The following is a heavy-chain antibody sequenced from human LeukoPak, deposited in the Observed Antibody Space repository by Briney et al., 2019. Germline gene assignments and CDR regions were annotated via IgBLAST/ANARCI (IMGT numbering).Heavy chain of an antibody. CDR1: GGSISSFY. CDR3: ARHDYSNYVRH. J-gene: IGHJ4*02. CDR2: GFASGST. Sequence: SETLSLTCTVSGGSISSFYWSWIRQPAGKGLEWIGRGFASGSTIYNPSPKSGVTISVDESKNQVSLELKSVTAADTAVYYCARHDYSNYVRHWGQGTLITVSS. D-gene: IGHD4-11*01. V-gene: IGHV4-4*07.